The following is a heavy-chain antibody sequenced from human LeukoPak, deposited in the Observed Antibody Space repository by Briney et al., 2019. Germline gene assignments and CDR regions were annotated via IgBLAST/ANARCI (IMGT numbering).Heavy chain of an antibody. CDR2: ISLNGETT. CDR1: GFSVSSFG. V-gene: IGHV3-23*01. CDR3: AQGFSSGWYPY. D-gene: IGHD6-19*01. J-gene: IGHJ4*02. Sequence: GGSLRLSCAVSGFSVSSFGMSWVRQAPGKRLEWISAISLNGETTWYADSVKGRFTSSRDNSKNTLYLQLTSLRAEDTAVYYCAQGFSSGWYPYWGQGSLVSVSS.